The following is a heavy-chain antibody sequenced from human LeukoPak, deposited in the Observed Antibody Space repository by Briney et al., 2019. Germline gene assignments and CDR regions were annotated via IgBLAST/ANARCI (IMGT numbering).Heavy chain of an antibody. D-gene: IGHD6-19*01. V-gene: IGHV3-48*01. J-gene: IGHJ4*02. CDR1: GFTFSSYS. CDR3: AREVGIPVAGTFDY. CDR2: ISSSSSTI. Sequence: PGGSLRLSCAASGFTFSSYSMNWVRQAPGKGLEWVSYISSSSSTIYYTDSVKGRFTISRDNAKNSLYLQMNSLRAEDTAVYYCAREVGIPVAGTFDYWGQGTLVTVSS.